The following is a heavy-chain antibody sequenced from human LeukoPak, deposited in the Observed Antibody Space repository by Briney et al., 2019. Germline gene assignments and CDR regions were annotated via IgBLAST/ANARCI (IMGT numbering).Heavy chain of an antibody. CDR3: VRNGGLYGDYPWFDP. V-gene: IGHV4-59*01. J-gene: IGHJ5*02. CDR2: IYYDGDPNYKDWST. D-gene: IGHD4-17*01. CDR1: GGSINGYY. Sequence: PSETLSLTCTVSGGSINGYYWSWIRQPPGKGLEWIGYIYYDGDPNYKDWSTYYNPSLKSRVTISVDTSKNQFSLKFSSVTTADTAMYYCVRNGGLYGDYPWFDPWGQGILVTVSS.